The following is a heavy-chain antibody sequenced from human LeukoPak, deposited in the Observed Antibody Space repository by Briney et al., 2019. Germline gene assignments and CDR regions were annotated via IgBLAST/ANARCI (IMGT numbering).Heavy chain of an antibody. CDR3: ARSSTSSPYYFDS. CDR1: GYSFSSYW. J-gene: IGHJ4*02. V-gene: IGHV5-51*01. D-gene: IGHD2/OR15-2a*01. CDR2: IYPGDSDT. Sequence: GESLKISCKGSGYSFSSYWIGWVRQMPGKGLEWMGIIYPGDSDTRYSPSFQGQVTISADRSISTAYLQWSSLKASDTAMYYCARSSTSSPYYFDSWGQGTLVTVSS.